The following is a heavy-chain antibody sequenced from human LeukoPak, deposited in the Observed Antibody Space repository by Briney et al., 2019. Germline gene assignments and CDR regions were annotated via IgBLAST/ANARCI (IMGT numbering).Heavy chain of an antibody. CDR3: LIHGYNSMFDY. D-gene: IGHD5-24*01. CDR2: MNPNSGNT. V-gene: IGHV1-8*02. CDR1: GYTFTGYY. Sequence: ASVKVSCKASGYTFTGYYMHWVRQATGQGLEWMGWMNPNSGNTGYAQKFQGRVTMTRNTSISTAYMELSSLRSEDTAVYYCLIHGYNSMFDYWGQGTLVTVSS. J-gene: IGHJ4*02.